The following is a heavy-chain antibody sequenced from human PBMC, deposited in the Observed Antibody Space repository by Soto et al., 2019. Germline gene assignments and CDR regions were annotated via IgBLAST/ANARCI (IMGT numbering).Heavy chain of an antibody. D-gene: IGHD2-2*01. CDR2: IYYSGST. CDR1: GGSISSYY. V-gene: IGHV4-59*01. CDR3: ARKGCSSTSCYLLDV. Sequence: SETLSLTCTVSGGSISSYYWSWIRQPPGKGLEWIGYIYYSGSTNYNPSLKSRVTISVDTSKNQFSLKLSSVTAADTAVYYCARKGCSSTSCYLLDVWGQGTTVT. J-gene: IGHJ6*02.